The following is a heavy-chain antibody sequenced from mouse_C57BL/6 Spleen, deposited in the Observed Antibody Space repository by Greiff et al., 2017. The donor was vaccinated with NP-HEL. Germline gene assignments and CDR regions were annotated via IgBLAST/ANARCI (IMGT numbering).Heavy chain of an antibody. J-gene: IGHJ1*03. CDR3: ARHYGSSYDWYFDV. CDR1: GYTFTSYW. Sequence: VQLQQSGTELVKPGASVKLSCKASGYTFTSYWMHWVKQRPGQGLEWIGNINPSNGGTNYNEKFKSKATLTVDKSSSTAYMQLSSLTSEDSAVYYCARHYGSSYDWYFDVWGTGTTVTVSS. V-gene: IGHV1-53*01. CDR2: INPSNGGT. D-gene: IGHD1-1*01.